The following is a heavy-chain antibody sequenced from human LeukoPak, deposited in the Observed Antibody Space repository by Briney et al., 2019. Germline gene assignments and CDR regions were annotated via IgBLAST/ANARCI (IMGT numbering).Heavy chain of an antibody. Sequence: GESLKISCKGSGYSFTSYWIGWVRQMPGKDLEWMGIIYPGDSDTRYSPSFQGQVTISADKSINTAYLQWSSLKASDTAMYYCARPSRPQGYDAFDIWGQGTMVTVSS. CDR3: ARPSRPQGYDAFDI. J-gene: IGHJ3*02. CDR1: GYSFTSYW. V-gene: IGHV5-51*01. CDR2: IYPGDSDT. D-gene: IGHD3-22*01.